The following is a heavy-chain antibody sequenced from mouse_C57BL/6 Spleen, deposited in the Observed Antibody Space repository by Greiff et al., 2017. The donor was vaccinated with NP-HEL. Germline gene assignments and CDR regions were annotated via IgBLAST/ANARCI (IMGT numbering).Heavy chain of an antibody. D-gene: IGHD2-3*01. CDR1: GFTFSDAW. Sequence: EVKVEESGGGLVQPGGSMKLSCAASGFTFSDAWMDWVRQSPEKGLEWVAEIRNKANNHATYYAESVKGRFTISRDDSKSSVYLQMNSLRAEDTGIYYCTTYDGYYGLYWYFDVWGTGTTVTVSS. CDR2: IRNKANNHAT. V-gene: IGHV6-6*01. CDR3: TTYDGYYGLYWYFDV. J-gene: IGHJ1*03.